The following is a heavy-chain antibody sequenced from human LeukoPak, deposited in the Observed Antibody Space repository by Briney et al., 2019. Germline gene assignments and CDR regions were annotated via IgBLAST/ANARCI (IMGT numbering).Heavy chain of an antibody. CDR1: GFTFSSYE. CDR2: ISSSGGST. J-gene: IGHJ4*02. D-gene: IGHD3-22*01. Sequence: GGSLRLSCAASGFTFSSYEMNWVRQAPGKGLEWVSAISSSGGSTYYADSVKGRFTISRDNSKKALYLQMNSLRAEDTAVYFCAKGSRDRDYYDSSGYYHDYWGQGTLVTVSS. V-gene: IGHV3-23*01. CDR3: AKGSRDRDYYDSSGYYHDY.